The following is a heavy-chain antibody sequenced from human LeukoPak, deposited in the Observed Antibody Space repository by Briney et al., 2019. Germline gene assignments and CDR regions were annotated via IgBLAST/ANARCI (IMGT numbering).Heavy chain of an antibody. CDR2: ISAYNGNT. J-gene: IGHJ4*02. CDR3: ARDPYSGSCKFDY. D-gene: IGHD2-15*01. CDR1: GYTFTSYY. V-gene: IGHV1-18*04. Sequence: ASVKVSCKASGYTFTSYYMHWVRQAPGQGLEWMGWISAYNGNTNYAQKLQGRVTMTTDTSTSTAYMELRSLRSDDTAVYYCARDPYSGSCKFDYWGQGTLVTVSS.